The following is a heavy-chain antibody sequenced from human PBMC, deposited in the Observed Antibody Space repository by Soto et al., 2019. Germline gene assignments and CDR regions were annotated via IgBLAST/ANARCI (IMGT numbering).Heavy chain of an antibody. Sequence: EVQLLESGGDLVQPGRSLRLSCAASGFTFSGYAMSWVRQAPGKGLEWVSVIHGGGNSAYYADSVKGRFTISRDNSKNTLYLQMSSLRGEDTAVYYCSKNMGRVTTLWHFDYWGPGTLVTVSS. CDR2: IHGGGNSA. CDR1: GFTFSGYA. CDR3: SKNMGRVTTLWHFDY. J-gene: IGHJ4*02. D-gene: IGHD4-17*01. V-gene: IGHV3-23*01.